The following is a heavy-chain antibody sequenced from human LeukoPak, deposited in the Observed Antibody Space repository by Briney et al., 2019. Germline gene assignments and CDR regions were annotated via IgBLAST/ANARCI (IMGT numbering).Heavy chain of an antibody. CDR3: ASRTSYGDYAYY. J-gene: IGHJ4*02. D-gene: IGHD4-17*01. V-gene: IGHV1-2*06. Sequence: ASVKVSCKASGYTFTGYYMHWVRQAPGQGLEWMGRINPNSGGTNYAQKFQGRVTMTRDTSISTAYMELSRLRSDDTAVYYCASRTSYGDYAYYCGQGPLVTVSS. CDR1: GYTFTGYY. CDR2: INPNSGGT.